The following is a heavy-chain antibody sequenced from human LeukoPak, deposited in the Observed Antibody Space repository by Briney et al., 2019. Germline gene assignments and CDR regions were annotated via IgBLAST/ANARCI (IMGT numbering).Heavy chain of an antibody. CDR3: ARSNYYDSSGSDY. V-gene: IGHV1-2*02. CDR2: INPNSGGT. J-gene: IGHJ4*02. Sequence: GTSVKVSCKASRYTFNGYYMHWARQAPGQGLEWMGWINPNSGGTNHAQKFQGRVTMTTDTSISTAYMELSRLRSDDTAVYYCARSNYYDSSGSDYWGQGTLVTVSS. D-gene: IGHD3-22*01. CDR1: RYTFNGYY.